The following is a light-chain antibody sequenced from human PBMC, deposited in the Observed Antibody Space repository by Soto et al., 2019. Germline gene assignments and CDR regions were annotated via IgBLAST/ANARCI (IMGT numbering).Light chain of an antibody. V-gene: IGKV3-20*01. CDR1: QSVSSSY. CDR2: GAS. CDR3: QQYGSSPPYT. Sequence: EIVLTQSPGTLSLSPGERATLSCRASQSVSSSYLAWYQQKPGQAPRLLIYGASSRATGIPDRFSGSGSGTDFTLTISRLEPEDFAVYYXQQYGSSPPYTFGQGTKLEIK. J-gene: IGKJ2*01.